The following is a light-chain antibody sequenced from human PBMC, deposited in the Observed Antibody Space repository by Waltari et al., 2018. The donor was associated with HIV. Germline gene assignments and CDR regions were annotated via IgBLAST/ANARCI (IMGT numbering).Light chain of an antibody. J-gene: IGLJ3*02. CDR3: LPYYHGPSWL. Sequence: HTVVTQKTSLSVSPGWTVTLTCSATTGPVTSGHYPAGFQLRPAQGPRPLIYWTSNTDQWTPARFSGPLLAGQAGLTLAGLQPEDEANYVCLPYYHGPSWLFGGATRLTVL. CDR1: TGPVTSGHY. CDR2: WTS. V-gene: IGLV7-43*01.